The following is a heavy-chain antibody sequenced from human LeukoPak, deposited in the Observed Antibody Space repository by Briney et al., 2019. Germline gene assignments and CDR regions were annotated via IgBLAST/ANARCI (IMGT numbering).Heavy chain of an antibody. CDR1: GGFIGSFY. CDR3: ARVSGYDWESFYDY. CDR2: VYSSGNT. J-gene: IGHJ4*02. V-gene: IGHV4-59*01. D-gene: IGHD5-12*01. Sequence: SETLSLTCTVSGGFIGSFYWTWIRQPPGKGLEWIGYVYSSGNTNYNPSLKSRVTISVDTSKNQFSLKLRSVTAADTAVYYCARVSGYDWESFYDYWGQGTLVTVSS.